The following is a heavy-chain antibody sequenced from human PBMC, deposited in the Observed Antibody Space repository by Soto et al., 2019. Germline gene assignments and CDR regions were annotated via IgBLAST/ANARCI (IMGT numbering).Heavy chain of an antibody. J-gene: IGHJ5*02. CDR3: ARKHSRGYFNWFDP. CDR1: GFTFSSYA. Sequence: GGSLRLSCAASGFTFSSYAMSWVRQAPGKGLEWVSAISGSGGSTYYVDSVKGRFTISRDNSRNTLYLQMNSLRAEDTAVYYCARKHSRGYFNWFDPWGQGTLVTVSS. V-gene: IGHV3-23*01. D-gene: IGHD3-22*01. CDR2: ISGSGGST.